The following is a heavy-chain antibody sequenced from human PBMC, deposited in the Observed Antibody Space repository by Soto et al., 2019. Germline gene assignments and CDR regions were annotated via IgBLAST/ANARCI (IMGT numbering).Heavy chain of an antibody. CDR3: ARDGSDIVVVVAAPYYMDV. V-gene: IGHV1-3*01. D-gene: IGHD2-15*01. J-gene: IGHJ6*03. CDR2: INAGNGNT. Sequence: ASVKVSCKASGYTFTSYAMHWVRQAPGQRLEWMGWINAGNGNTKYSQKFQGRVTITRDTSASTAYMELSSLRSEDTAVYYCARDGSDIVVVVAAPYYMDVWGKGTTVTVSS. CDR1: GYTFTSYA.